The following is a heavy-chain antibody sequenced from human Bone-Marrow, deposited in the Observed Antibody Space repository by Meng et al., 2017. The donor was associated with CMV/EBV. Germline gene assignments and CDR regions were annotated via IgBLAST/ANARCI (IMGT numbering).Heavy chain of an antibody. V-gene: IGHV1-69*05. D-gene: IGHD3-22*01. Sequence: GGTFSSYAISWVRQAPGQGLEWMGGIIPIFGTANYAQKFQGRVTITTDESTSTAYMELSSLRSEDTAVYYCAREDYYDSSGPVFDYWGQGTLVTVSS. CDR3: AREDYYDSSGPVFDY. CDR1: GGTFSSYA. J-gene: IGHJ4*02. CDR2: IIPIFGTA.